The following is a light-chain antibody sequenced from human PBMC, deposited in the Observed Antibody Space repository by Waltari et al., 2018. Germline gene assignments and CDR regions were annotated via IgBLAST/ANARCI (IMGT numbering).Light chain of an antibody. CDR3: ATWDDSLNGRV. J-gene: IGLJ3*02. CDR2: SNV. Sequence: QSVLTQPPSASGTPGQRVTISCSGSSSNIGSNTVNWYQQLPGTAPTLLIYSNVQRPSGVPGRFSGSKSGTSASLAISGLQSEDEADYYCATWDDSLNGRVFGGGTKLTVL. V-gene: IGLV1-44*01. CDR1: SSNIGSNT.